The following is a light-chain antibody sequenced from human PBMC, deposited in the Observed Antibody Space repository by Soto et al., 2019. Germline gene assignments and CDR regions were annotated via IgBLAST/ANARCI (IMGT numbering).Light chain of an antibody. Sequence: AIQMTQSPTSLSASVGDRVIITCRASQDISKDLGWYQQKPGKAPKFLIYSATSTQSGVPSTFSGIGFGTDFTLTISSLQPEDFATYYCLQDHDYPRTFGQGTKVEF. CDR2: SAT. V-gene: IGKV1-6*01. CDR1: QDISKD. CDR3: LQDHDYPRT. J-gene: IGKJ1*01.